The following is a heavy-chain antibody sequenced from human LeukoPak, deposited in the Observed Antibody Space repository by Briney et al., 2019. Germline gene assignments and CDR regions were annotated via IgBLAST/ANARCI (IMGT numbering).Heavy chain of an antibody. CDR1: GYTFTGYY. D-gene: IGHD3-10*01. J-gene: IGHJ4*02. V-gene: IGHV1-2*02. CDR3: ARSPALLWFGELHPYYFDY. CDR2: INPNSGGT. Sequence: GASVTVSCKASGYTFTGYYMHWVRQAPGQGLEWMGWINPNSGGTNYAQKFQGRVTMTRDTSISTAYMELSRLRSDDTAVYYCARSPALLWFGELHPYYFDYWGQGTLVTVSS.